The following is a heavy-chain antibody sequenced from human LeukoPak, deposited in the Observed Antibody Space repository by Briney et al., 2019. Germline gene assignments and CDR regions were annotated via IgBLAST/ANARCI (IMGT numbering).Heavy chain of an antibody. CDR1: GTSVNDVH. Sequence: SETLSLTCSVSGTSVNDVHWSWIRQPAGRGLEWIGRIYKSGSTNYNPSLKNRVTMSVDTSKNQLSLRLSSVTAADTAVYYCARDEDTMMNCFHYGMDVWGQGTTVTVSS. V-gene: IGHV4-4*07. D-gene: IGHD3-22*01. J-gene: IGHJ6*02. CDR2: IYKSGST. CDR3: ARDEDTMMNCFHYGMDV.